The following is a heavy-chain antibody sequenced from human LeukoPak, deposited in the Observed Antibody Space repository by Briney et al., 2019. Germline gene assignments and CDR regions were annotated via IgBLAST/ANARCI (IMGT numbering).Heavy chain of an antibody. CDR1: GFTFSSYW. CDR3: ARDNRGNYDFWSGTVTSHYFDY. CDR2: IKQDGSEK. Sequence: PGGSLRLSCAASGFTFSSYWMSWVRQAPGKGLEWVANIKQDGSEKYYVDSVKGRFTISRDNAKNSLYLQMNSLRAEDTAVYYCARDNRGNYDFWSGTVTSHYFDYWGQGTLVTVSS. D-gene: IGHD3-3*01. J-gene: IGHJ4*02. V-gene: IGHV3-7*01.